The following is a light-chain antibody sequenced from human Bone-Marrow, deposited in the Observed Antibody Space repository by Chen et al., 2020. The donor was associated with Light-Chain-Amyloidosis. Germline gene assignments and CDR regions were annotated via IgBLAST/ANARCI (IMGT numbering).Light chain of an antibody. J-gene: IGLJ2*01. V-gene: IGLV3-25*03. CDR2: RDT. CDR3: QSADSSGTYEVI. CDR1: DLPTKY. Sequence: SYHLTQPPSVSVSPRQTARISCSGDDLPTKYAYWYQQKPGQAPVLVIHRDTERPSGISERFSGSSSGTTATLTISGVQAEDEADYHCQSADSSGTYEVIFGGGTKLTVL.